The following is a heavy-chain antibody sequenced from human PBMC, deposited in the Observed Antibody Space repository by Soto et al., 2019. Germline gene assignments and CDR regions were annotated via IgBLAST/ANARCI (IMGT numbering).Heavy chain of an antibody. CDR2: IWYDGSNK. J-gene: IGHJ4*02. CDR1: GFTFSSYG. D-gene: IGHD4-17*01. Sequence: QVQLVESGGGVVQPGRSLRLSCAASGFTFSSYGMHWVRQAPGKGLEWVAVIWYDGSNKYYADSVKGRFTISRDNSKNTLYLQMNSLRAEDTAVYYCAREECVTTCYFDYWGQGTLVTVSS. V-gene: IGHV3-33*01. CDR3: AREECVTTCYFDY.